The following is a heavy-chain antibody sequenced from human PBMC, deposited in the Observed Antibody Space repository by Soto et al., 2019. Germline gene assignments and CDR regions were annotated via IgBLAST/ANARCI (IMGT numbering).Heavy chain of an antibody. Sequence: SETLSLTCTVSGDSVSSGGKYWSWIRQPPGEGLEWIAYTHYSGSVNYNPSLKSRVTIAVDTAKNQVSMRLNNLTAADTAVYYCARVVIRMASQSIDSWGPGSLVTVSS. CDR1: GDSVSSGGKY. CDR2: THYSGSV. CDR3: ARVVIRMASQSIDS. D-gene: IGHD2-15*01. V-gene: IGHV4-61*08. J-gene: IGHJ4*02.